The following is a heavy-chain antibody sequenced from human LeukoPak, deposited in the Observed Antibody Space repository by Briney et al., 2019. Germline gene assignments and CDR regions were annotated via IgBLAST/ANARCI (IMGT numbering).Heavy chain of an antibody. J-gene: IGHJ4*02. CDR3: ARQLYGSDY. Sequence: SETLSLTCAVSGAPFSNFYWSWIRQYPGKGLEWIGEINHSGYTNYNPYLKSRVTISVDTPKNQFSLKVNSVTAADTAVYYCARQLYGSDYWGPGTLVTVSS. CDR2: INHSGYT. D-gene: IGHD1-1*01. V-gene: IGHV4-34*01. CDR1: GAPFSNFY.